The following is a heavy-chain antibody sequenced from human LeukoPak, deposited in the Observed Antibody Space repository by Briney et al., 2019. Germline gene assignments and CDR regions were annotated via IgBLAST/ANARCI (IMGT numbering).Heavy chain of an antibody. J-gene: IGHJ4*02. D-gene: IGHD4-17*01. V-gene: IGHV3-7*01. CDR1: GFSFINSW. CDR3: ARDPHFGALDY. CDR2: INPDGSVE. Sequence: PGGSLRLSCAASGFSFINSWMSWVRQAPGKGLEWVALINPDGSVEHYVDAVKGRFTVSRDNAKNSLYLQMNNLGAEDRAVYFCARDPHFGALDYWGLGTLVTVSS.